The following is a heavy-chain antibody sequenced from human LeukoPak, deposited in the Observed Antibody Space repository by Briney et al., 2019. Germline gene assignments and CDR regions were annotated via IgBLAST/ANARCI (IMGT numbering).Heavy chain of an antibody. CDR3: ASCGYGGNCYLDY. D-gene: IGHD4-23*01. Sequence: PGGSLRLSCAASGFTFSSYGMHWVRQAPGKGLEWVAVIWYDGSNKYYADSVKGRFTISRDNAKNSLHLQMNSLRAEDTAVYYCASCGYGGNCYLDYWGQGTLVTVSS. J-gene: IGHJ4*02. V-gene: IGHV3-33*03. CDR2: IWYDGSNK. CDR1: GFTFSSYG.